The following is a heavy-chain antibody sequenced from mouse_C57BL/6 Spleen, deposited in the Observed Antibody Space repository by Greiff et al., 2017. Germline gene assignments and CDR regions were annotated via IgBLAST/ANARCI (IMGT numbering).Heavy chain of an antibody. CDR2: IDPSDSYT. D-gene: IGHD1-1*01. CDR1: GYTFTSYW. Sequence: VQLQQPGAELVRPGTSVKLSCKASGYTFTSYWMHWVKQRPGQGLEWIGVIDPSDSYTNYNQKFKGKATLTVDTSSSTAYMQLSSLTSEDSAVYYCARSITTVVATSYYAMDYWGQGTSVTVSS. V-gene: IGHV1-59*01. CDR3: ARSITTVVATSYYAMDY. J-gene: IGHJ4*01.